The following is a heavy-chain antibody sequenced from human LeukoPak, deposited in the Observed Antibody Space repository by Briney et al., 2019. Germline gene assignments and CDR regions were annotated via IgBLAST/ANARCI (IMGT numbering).Heavy chain of an antibody. V-gene: IGHV3-72*01. CDR1: GLIFSDQY. Sequence: GGSLRLLCAVSGLIFSDQYMDWVRQAPGKGLEWVGRTQNKANSYTMDYAASVRGRFTISRDDSRNSLSLQMNSLKTEDTAVYYCVRRNYVAFDIWGQGTMVIVSS. CDR2: TQNKANSYTM. D-gene: IGHD1-7*01. J-gene: IGHJ3*02. CDR3: VRRNYVAFDI.